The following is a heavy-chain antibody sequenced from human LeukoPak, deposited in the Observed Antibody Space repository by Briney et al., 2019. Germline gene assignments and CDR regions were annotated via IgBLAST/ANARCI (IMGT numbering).Heavy chain of an antibody. CDR3: ARTYCTTTSCYQWLDY. J-gene: IGHJ4*02. CDR2: IYHTGGT. CDR1: GGSINSTTR. D-gene: IGHD2-2*01. Sequence: SETLSLTCAVSGGSINSTTRWRWVRQPPGKGLEWIGEIYHTGGTNYNPSLKSRVTISVDKSRNQFSLKLTSVTAADTAVYYCARTYCTTTSCYQWLDYWGQGILVTISS. V-gene: IGHV4-4*02.